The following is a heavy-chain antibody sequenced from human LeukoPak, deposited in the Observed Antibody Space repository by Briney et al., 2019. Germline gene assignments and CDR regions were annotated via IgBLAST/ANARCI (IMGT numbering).Heavy chain of an antibody. J-gene: IGHJ4*02. CDR2: IKQDGSEK. D-gene: IGHD6-13*01. CDR3: ARVGGRQLVKDYFDY. CDR1: GFTFSSYW. Sequence: PGGSLRLSCAASGFTFSSYWMSWVRQAPGKGLEWVANIKQDGSEKYYVDSVKGRFTISRDNAKNSLYLQMNSLRAEDTAVCYCARVGGRQLVKDYFDYWGQGTLVTVSS. V-gene: IGHV3-7*03.